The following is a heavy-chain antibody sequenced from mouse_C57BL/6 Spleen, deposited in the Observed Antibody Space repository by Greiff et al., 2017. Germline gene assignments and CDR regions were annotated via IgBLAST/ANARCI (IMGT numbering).Heavy chain of an antibody. CDR1: GYSITSGYY. V-gene: IGHV3-6*01. D-gene: IGHD1-1*01. Sequence: EVQLQESGPGLVKPSQSLSLTCSVTGYSITSGYYWNWIRQFPGNKLEWMGYISYDGSNNYNPSLKNRISITRDTSQNQFFLKLNSVTTEDTATYYCARDNYGSSPYFDYWGQGTTLTVSS. CDR2: ISYDGSN. CDR3: ARDNYGSSPYFDY. J-gene: IGHJ2*01.